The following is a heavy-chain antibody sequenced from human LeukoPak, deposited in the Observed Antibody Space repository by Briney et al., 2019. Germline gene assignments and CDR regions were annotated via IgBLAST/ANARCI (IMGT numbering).Heavy chain of an antibody. V-gene: IGHV4-30-4*01. J-gene: IGHJ4*02. Sequence: PSETLSLTCTVSNDSISSSDYYWHWLRQPPGTGLEWLGYIFHRGGTSYSPSLKSRILFSVDTSQNQFSLKLNSVTAADTAVYYCVREILYCSGGSCYRGPFDNWGQGTLVTVSA. CDR3: VREILYCSGGSCYRGPFDN. D-gene: IGHD2-15*01. CDR2: IFHRGGT. CDR1: NDSISSSDYY.